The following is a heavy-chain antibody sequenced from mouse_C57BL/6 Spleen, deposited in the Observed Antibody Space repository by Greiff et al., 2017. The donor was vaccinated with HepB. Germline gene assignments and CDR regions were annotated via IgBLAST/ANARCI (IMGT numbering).Heavy chain of an antibody. CDR1: GYAFSSYW. CDR2: IYPGDGDT. CDR3: ARRGIYYGNYDAMDY. Sequence: VQLQESGAELVKPGASVKISCKASGYAFSSYWMNWVKQRPGKGLEWIGQIYPGDGDTNYNGKFKGKATLTADKSSSTAYMQLSSLTSEDSAVYFCARRGIYYGNYDAMDYWGQGTSVTVSS. V-gene: IGHV1-80*01. D-gene: IGHD2-1*01. J-gene: IGHJ4*01.